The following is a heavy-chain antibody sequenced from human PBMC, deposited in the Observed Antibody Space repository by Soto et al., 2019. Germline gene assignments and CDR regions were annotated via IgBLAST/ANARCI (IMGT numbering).Heavy chain of an antibody. CDR2: MNPNSGNT. Sequence: ASVKVSCKASGYTFTSYDINWVRQATGQGLEWMGWMNPNSGNTGYAQKFQGRVPMTRNTSISTAYMELSSLRSEDTAGYYCARASGLGKGRYCSGGSCYRKYNWFDPWGQGTLVTVSS. V-gene: IGHV1-8*01. D-gene: IGHD2-15*01. CDR1: GYTFTSYD. CDR3: ARASGLGKGRYCSGGSCYRKYNWFDP. J-gene: IGHJ5*02.